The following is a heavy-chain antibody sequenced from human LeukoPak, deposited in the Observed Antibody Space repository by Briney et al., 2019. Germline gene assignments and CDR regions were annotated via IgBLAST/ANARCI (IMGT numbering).Heavy chain of an antibody. CDR2: IYYGGST. V-gene: IGHV4-39*07. CDR3: AKLCTVTTDPYNWFDP. D-gene: IGHD4-17*01. J-gene: IGHJ5*02. Sequence: SEALSLTCTVSGGSISSSSYYWGWIRQPPGKGLEWIGSIYYGGSTYYNPSLKSRVTISVDTSKNQFSLKLSSVTAADTAVYYCAKLCTVTTDPYNWFDPWGQGTLVTVSS. CDR1: GGSISSSSYY.